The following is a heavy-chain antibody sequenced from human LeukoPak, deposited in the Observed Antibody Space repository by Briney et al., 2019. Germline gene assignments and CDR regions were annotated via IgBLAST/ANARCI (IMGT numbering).Heavy chain of an antibody. Sequence: SETLSLTCTVSGGSISSSSYYWGWIRQPPGKGLEWIGSIYYSGSTYYNPSLKSRVTISVDTSKNQFSLKLSSVTAADTAVYYCARDGMTRSGSSQWGQGTLVTVSS. CDR3: ARDGMTRSGSSQ. V-gene: IGHV4-39*07. J-gene: IGHJ4*02. D-gene: IGHD3-10*01. CDR1: GGSISSSSYY. CDR2: IYYSGST.